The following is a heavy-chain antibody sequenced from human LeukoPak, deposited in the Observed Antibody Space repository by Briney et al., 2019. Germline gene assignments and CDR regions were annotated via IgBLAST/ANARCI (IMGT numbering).Heavy chain of an antibody. Sequence: SVKVSCKASGGTFSSYTISWVRQAPGRGLEWMGRIIPILGIANYAQKFQGRVTITADKSTSTAYMELSSLRSEDTAVYYCAATDIVVVPAAPTDYYYYYMDVWGKGTTVTVSS. CDR2: IIPILGIA. V-gene: IGHV1-69*02. CDR3: AATDIVVVPAAPTDYYYYYMDV. D-gene: IGHD2-2*01. J-gene: IGHJ6*03. CDR1: GGTFSSYT.